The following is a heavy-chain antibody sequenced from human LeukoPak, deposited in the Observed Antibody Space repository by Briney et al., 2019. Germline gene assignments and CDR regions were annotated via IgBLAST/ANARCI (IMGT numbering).Heavy chain of an antibody. CDR1: GFTFSSYA. J-gene: IGHJ6*03. D-gene: IGHD1-14*01. V-gene: IGHV3-30*04. CDR2: ISYDGSNK. Sequence: PGRSLRLSCAASGFTFSSYAMHWVRQAPGKGLEWVAVISYDGSNKYYADSVKGRFTISRDNSKNTLYLQMNSLRAEDTAVYYCARDPPDNYCYYMDVWGKGTTVTVSS. CDR3: ARDPPDNYCYYMDV.